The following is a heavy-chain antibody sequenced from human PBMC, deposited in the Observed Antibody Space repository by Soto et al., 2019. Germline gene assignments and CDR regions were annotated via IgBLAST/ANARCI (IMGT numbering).Heavy chain of an antibody. J-gene: IGHJ5*02. Sequence: ASVKVSCKASGYTFTSYGISWVRQAPGQGLEWMGWISAYNGNTNYAQKLQGRVTMTTDTSTSTAYMELRSLRSDDTAVYYCARVKTGIAVAGWWFDPWGQGTLVTVSS. D-gene: IGHD6-19*01. CDR3: ARVKTGIAVAGWWFDP. V-gene: IGHV1-18*01. CDR2: ISAYNGNT. CDR1: GYTFTSYG.